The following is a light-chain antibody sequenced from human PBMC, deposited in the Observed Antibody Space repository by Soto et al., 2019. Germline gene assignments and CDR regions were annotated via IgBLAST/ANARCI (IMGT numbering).Light chain of an antibody. Sequence: QSALTQPASVSGSPGQSITISCTGTSSDVGGYNYVSWYQQHPGKAPKLMIHEVTNRPSGVSTRFSGSKSGNTASLTISGLQAEDEADYYCSSYTSSSTSVFGTGTKVTVL. CDR2: EVT. J-gene: IGLJ1*01. V-gene: IGLV2-14*01. CDR1: SSDVGGYNY. CDR3: SSYTSSSTSV.